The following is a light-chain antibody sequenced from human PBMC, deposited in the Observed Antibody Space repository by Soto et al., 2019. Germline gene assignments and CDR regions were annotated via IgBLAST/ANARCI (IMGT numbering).Light chain of an antibody. J-gene: IGKJ1*01. Sequence: DIQMTQSPSTLYASVGDRVTITCRASQSISSWLAWYQQKPGKAPKLLIYKASSLESGVPSRFNGSGSGTEFTLTISSLQPDDFATYYCQQYNSYWTFGQGTKVDIK. CDR2: KAS. V-gene: IGKV1-5*03. CDR3: QQYNSYWT. CDR1: QSISSW.